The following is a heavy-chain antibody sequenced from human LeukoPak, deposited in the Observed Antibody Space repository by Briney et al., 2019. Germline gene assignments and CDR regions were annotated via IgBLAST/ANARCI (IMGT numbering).Heavy chain of an antibody. Sequence: GGSLTLPCAASGFTLHSYAMSWVPQAPGKGLEWVSANRWSGGSTYSADSVKGRFIISRDNSKITLYLQMNSLRAEDTAVYYCAKDCIRRAGTNAGCVDYWGQGTLVTVSS. CDR3: AKDCIRRAGTNAGCVDY. CDR2: NRWSGGST. V-gene: IGHV3-23*01. D-gene: IGHD2-2*01. CDR1: GFTLHSYA. J-gene: IGHJ4*02.